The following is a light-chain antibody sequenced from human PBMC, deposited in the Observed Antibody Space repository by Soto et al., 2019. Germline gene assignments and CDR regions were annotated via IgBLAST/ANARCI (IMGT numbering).Light chain of an antibody. V-gene: IGKV1-5*03. J-gene: IGKJ1*01. CDR2: EAS. Sequence: DIQMTQSPSTLSASVGDRVTITCRASQSISGSLAWYQQKPGKDPKLLIYEASNLKSGVPSRFSGSGSGTEYALTISSLHPDDSASYYCQQYNGYWTFGQGTRVEIK. CDR1: QSISGS. CDR3: QQYNGYWT.